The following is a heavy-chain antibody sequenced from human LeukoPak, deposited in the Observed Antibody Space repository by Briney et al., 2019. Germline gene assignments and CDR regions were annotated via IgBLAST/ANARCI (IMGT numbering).Heavy chain of an antibody. V-gene: IGHV3-74*01. CDR1: GFTFSSYW. CDR2: INSDGSST. J-gene: IGHJ4*02. D-gene: IGHD5-12*01. Sequence: GGSLRLTCAASGFTFSSYWMHWFRQAPGKGLVWVSRINSDGSSTSYADSVKGRFTISRDNAKNTLYLQMNSLRAGDTAVYYCARPSEATTYYFDYWGQGTLVTVSS. CDR3: ARPSEATTYYFDY.